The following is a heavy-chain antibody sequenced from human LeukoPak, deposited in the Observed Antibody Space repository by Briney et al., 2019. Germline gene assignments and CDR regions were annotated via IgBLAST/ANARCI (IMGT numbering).Heavy chain of an antibody. J-gene: IGHJ5*02. V-gene: IGHV3-7*01. CDR3: ARDDCSSISCYHNWFDP. CDR1: GFTFSSYW. D-gene: IGHD2-2*01. CDR2: IKQGGSEK. Sequence: GGSLRLSCAASGFTFSSYWMSWVRQAPGKGLEWVANIKQGGSEKYYVDSVKGRCTISRDNAKNSLYLQMNSLRAEDTAVYYCARDDCSSISCYHNWFDPWGQGTLVTVSS.